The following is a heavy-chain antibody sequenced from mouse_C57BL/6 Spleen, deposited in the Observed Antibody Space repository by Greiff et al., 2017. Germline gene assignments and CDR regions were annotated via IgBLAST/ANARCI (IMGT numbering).Heavy chain of an antibody. CDR2: IHPYNNNT. CDR1: GYTFTTYP. D-gene: IGHD1-1*01. CDR3: ARQGYYYGPDFDY. V-gene: IGHV1-47*01. J-gene: IGHJ2*01. Sequence: VQLQESGAELVKPGASVKMSCKASGYTFTTYPIEWMKQTHGQSLEWIGNIHPYNNNTKYNEKFKGKATLTVEKSSSTVYLELSRLTSDDSSVYYCARQGYYYGPDFDYWGQGTTLTVSS.